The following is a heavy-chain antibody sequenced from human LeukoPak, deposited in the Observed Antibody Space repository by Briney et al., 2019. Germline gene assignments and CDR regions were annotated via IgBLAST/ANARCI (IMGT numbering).Heavy chain of an antibody. V-gene: IGHV4-39*07. CDR1: GGSISSSSYY. CDR3: ASVRGYSCGWYASGFDP. J-gene: IGHJ5*02. Sequence: PSETLSLTCTVSGGSISSSSYYWGWIRQPPGKGPEWIGSIYYSGSTNYNPSLKSRVTISLDTSKNQFSLKLSSVTAADTAVYYCASVRGYSCGWYASGFDPWGQGTLVTVSS. D-gene: IGHD6-19*01. CDR2: IYYSGST.